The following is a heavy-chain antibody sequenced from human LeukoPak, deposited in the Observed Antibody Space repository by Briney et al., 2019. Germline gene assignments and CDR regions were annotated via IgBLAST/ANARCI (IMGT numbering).Heavy chain of an antibody. CDR2: ISGSGGST. CDR1: GFSFSSYA. J-gene: IGHJ4*02. V-gene: IGHV3-23*01. CDR3: AKDLNHEYSSSWYAS. Sequence: PGGSLRLSCAASGFSFSSYAMSWVRQAPGKGLEWVSSISGSGGSTYYADSVKGRFTISRDNSKNTLYLQMNSLRAEDTAVYYCAKDLNHEYSSSWYASRGQGTLVTVSS. D-gene: IGHD6-13*01.